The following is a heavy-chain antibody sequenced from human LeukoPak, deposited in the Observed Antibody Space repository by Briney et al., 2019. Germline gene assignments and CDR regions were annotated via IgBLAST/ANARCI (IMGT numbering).Heavy chain of an antibody. D-gene: IGHD3-22*01. V-gene: IGHV4-39*07. CDR2: IDYSGST. J-gene: IGHJ4*02. Sequence: PSETLSLTCTVSGGSISSSSYYWGWIRQPPGKGLEWIGSIDYSGSTNYNPSLKSRVTISVDTSKNQFSLKLSSVTAADTAVYYCARVGYYYDSSGYQDYWGQGTLVTVSS. CDR3: ARVGYYYDSSGYQDY. CDR1: GGSISSSSYY.